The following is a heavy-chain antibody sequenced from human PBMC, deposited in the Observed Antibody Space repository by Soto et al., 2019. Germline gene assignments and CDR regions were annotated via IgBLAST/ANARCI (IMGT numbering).Heavy chain of an antibody. CDR2: IYYSGST. Sequence: SETLSLTCTVPGGSISSYYWSWIRQPPGKGLEWIGYIYYSGSTNYNPSLKSRVTISVDTSKNQFSLKLSSVTAADTAVYYCARADVAAAGTDWFDPWGQGTLVTVSS. V-gene: IGHV4-59*01. J-gene: IGHJ5*02. CDR3: ARADVAAAGTDWFDP. D-gene: IGHD6-13*01. CDR1: GGSISSYY.